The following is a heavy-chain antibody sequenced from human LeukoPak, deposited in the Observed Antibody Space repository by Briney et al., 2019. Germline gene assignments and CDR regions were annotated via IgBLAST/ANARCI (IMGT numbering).Heavy chain of an antibody. D-gene: IGHD3-16*01. CDR2: ISYDGSNK. J-gene: IGHJ4*02. V-gene: IGHV3-30*03. CDR3: ARAPSRGTCDY. CDR1: GFTFSSYG. Sequence: GGSLRLSCAASGFTFSSYGMHWVRQAPGKGLEWVAVISYDGSNKYYADSVKGRFTISRDNSKNTLYLQMNSLRAEDTAVYYCARAPSRGTCDYWGQGTLVTVSS.